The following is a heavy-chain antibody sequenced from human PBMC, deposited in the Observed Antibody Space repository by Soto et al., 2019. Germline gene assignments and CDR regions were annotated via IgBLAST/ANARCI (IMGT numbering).Heavy chain of an antibody. Sequence: EVQLVESGGGLVQPGGSLRLSCADSGFTLSSYWMHWVRQATGKGLVWVSRINIDGSSTSYADSVKGRFTISRDNAKNTLDLQVNSLRAEDTAVYYCARSRDGDNFVGDCWGQGTLVTVSS. CDR2: INIDGSST. CDR1: GFTLSSYW. D-gene: IGHD1-26*01. J-gene: IGHJ4*02. V-gene: IGHV3-74*01. CDR3: ARSRDGDNFVGDC.